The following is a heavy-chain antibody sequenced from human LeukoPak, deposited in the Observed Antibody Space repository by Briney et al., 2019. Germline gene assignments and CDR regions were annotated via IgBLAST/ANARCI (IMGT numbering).Heavy chain of an antibody. CDR2: ISGSGVTT. D-gene: IGHD1-1*01. J-gene: IGHJ4*02. Sequence: PGGSLRLSCAASGFTFSSYAMSWVRQAPGKGLEWVSGISGSGVTTYYADSPKGRFTIPRDNAKNTVYLQMNSLRAEDTATYYCAREVRTPGYWGQGTLVTVSS. CDR1: GFTFSSYA. CDR3: AREVRTPGY. V-gene: IGHV3-23*01.